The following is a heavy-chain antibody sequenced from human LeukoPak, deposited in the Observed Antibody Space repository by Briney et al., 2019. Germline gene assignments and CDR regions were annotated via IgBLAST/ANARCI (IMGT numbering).Heavy chain of an antibody. CDR2: ISSSSGYI. Sequence: PGGSLRLSCAASGFTFSSYSMNWVRQAPGKGLEWVSSISSSSGYIYYADSVKGRFTISRDNAKNSLYLQMNSLRAENTAVYYCARSEGKGVVDYWGQGTLVTVSS. V-gene: IGHV3-21*01. CDR3: ARSEGKGVVDY. J-gene: IGHJ4*02. D-gene: IGHD1-14*01. CDR1: GFTFSSYS.